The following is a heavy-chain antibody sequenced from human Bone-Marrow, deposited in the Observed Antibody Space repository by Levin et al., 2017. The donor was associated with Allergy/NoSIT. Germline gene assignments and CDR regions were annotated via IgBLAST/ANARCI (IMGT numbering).Heavy chain of an antibody. Sequence: ASETLSLTCAVYGGSFSGYYWSWIRQPPGKGLEWIGEINHSGSTNYNPSLKSRVTISVDTSKNQFSLKLSSVTAADTAVYYCARGGRDWGQGTLVTVSS. D-gene: IGHD3-10*01. CDR1: GGSFSGYY. CDR3: ARGGRD. CDR2: INHSGST. V-gene: IGHV4-34*01. J-gene: IGHJ4*02.